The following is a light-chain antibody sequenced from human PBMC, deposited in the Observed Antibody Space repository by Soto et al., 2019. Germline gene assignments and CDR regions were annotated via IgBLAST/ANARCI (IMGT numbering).Light chain of an antibody. J-gene: IGKJ1*01. CDR2: GAS. V-gene: IGKV3-15*01. Sequence: EIVLTQSPDTLSVSPGERATLSCRSSQSVSSNIAWYQQKPGQAPRLLIYGASIRVTGVPARFSGSGSGTEFTLTISSLQSEDFAIYFCQDYGNWLQTFGQGTKVETK. CDR3: QDYGNWLQT. CDR1: QSVSSN.